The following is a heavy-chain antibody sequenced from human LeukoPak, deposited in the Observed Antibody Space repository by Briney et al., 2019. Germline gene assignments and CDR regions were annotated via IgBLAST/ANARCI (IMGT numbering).Heavy chain of an antibody. V-gene: IGHV7-4-1*02. J-gene: IGHJ4*02. CDR1: GYTFTGCS. D-gene: IGHD6-13*01. CDR2: INTNTGNP. Sequence: ASVKVYCKASGYTFTGCSINWVRQAPGQGLEFMGWINTNTGNPTYAQGFTGRFVFSLDTSVSTAYLQTSSLKAEDTAVYYCARGPYSSSWWGQGTLVTVSS. CDR3: ARGPYSSSW.